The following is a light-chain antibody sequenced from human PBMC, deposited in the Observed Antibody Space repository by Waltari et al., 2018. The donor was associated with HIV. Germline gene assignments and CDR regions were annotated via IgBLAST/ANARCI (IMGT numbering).Light chain of an antibody. CDR1: QSVRSY. Sequence: MVFTQSPATLSLSPGESATLSCRASQSVRSYLAWYHQKPGQAPSGLIYGAASRATGIPARFSGRGAGTDCTLTTSSLAPGDVRVYYGHQRSTWHITLGQGTRVEI. CDR2: GAA. CDR3: HQRSTWHIT. J-gene: IGKJ5*01. V-gene: IGKV3D-11*02.